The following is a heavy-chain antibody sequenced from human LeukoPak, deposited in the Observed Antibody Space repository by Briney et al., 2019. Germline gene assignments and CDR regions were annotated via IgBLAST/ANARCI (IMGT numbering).Heavy chain of an antibody. Sequence: PSETLSLTCAVYGGSFSGYYWSWICQPPGKGLEWIGEVNHSGSTNYNPSLKSRVTISVDTSKNQFSLKLSSVTAADTAVYYCARGFLGVVDYWGQGTLVTVSS. V-gene: IGHV4-34*01. D-gene: IGHD3-16*01. CDR3: ARGFLGVVDY. CDR2: VNHSGST. CDR1: GGSFSGYY. J-gene: IGHJ4*02.